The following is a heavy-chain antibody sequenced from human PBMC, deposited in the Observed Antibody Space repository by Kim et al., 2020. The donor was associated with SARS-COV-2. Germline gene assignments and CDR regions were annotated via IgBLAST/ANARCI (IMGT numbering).Heavy chain of an antibody. CDR3: ARGGYCSGGSCPDPY. D-gene: IGHD2-15*01. J-gene: IGHJ4*02. V-gene: IGHV4-34*01. Sequence: PSLKSRVNISVETSKNQFSLKLSSVTAADTAVYYCARGGYCSGGSCPDPYWGQGTLVTVSS.